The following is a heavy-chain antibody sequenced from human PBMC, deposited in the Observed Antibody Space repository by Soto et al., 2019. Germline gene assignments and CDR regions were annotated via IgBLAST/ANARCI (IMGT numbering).Heavy chain of an antibody. CDR2: ISYDGSNK. CDR1: GFTFSSYG. D-gene: IGHD3-22*01. J-gene: IGHJ6*02. Sequence: PGGSLRLCCAASGFTFSSYGMHWVRQAPGKGLEWVAVISYDGSNKYYADSVKGRFTIPRDNSKNTLYLQMNSLRAEDTAVYYCAKDQFYYDSSGYQVAPYYYYYGMDVWGQGTTVTVSS. CDR3: AKDQFYYDSSGYQVAPYYYYYGMDV. V-gene: IGHV3-30*18.